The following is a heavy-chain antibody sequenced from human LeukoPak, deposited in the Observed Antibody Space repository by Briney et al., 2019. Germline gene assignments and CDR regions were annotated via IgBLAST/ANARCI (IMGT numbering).Heavy chain of an antibody. D-gene: IGHD1-26*01. CDR1: GFSFSNYW. Sequence: GGSLRLSCAASGFSFSNYWMSWVRQAPGKGLEWVANIKQDGSDKYYVDSVKGRFTISRDNGKNSLYLEMNSLRAEDTAMYYCARSMHRGSYDSWGQGALVTVSS. CDR2: IKQDGSDK. V-gene: IGHV3-7*03. CDR3: ARSMHRGSYDS. J-gene: IGHJ4*02.